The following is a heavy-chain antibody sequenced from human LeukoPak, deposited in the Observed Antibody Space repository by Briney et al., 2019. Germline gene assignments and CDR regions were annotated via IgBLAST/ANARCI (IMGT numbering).Heavy chain of an antibody. CDR2: IYSGGST. V-gene: IGHV3-66*01. CDR1: GFTVSSNY. Sequence: RGSLRLSCAASGFTVSSNYMNWVRQAQEKGLEWVSVIYSGGSTNYADSVKGRFTISSDDSKHTLYLQMNSLRAEDTAVYYCARELSGYWGERTLVTVSS. CDR3: ARELSGY. D-gene: IGHD3-16*02. J-gene: IGHJ4*02.